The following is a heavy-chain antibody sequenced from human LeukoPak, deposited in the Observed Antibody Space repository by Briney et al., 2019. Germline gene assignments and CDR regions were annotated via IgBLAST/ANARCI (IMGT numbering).Heavy chain of an antibody. D-gene: IGHD2-21*02. J-gene: IGHJ3*02. CDR2: MNPNSGNT. V-gene: IGHV1-8*01. CDR3: ARGPHIVVVTAHDAFDI. Sequence: ASVKVSCTASGYTFTSYDINWVRQATGQGLEWMGWMNPNSGNTGYAQKFQGRVTMTRNTSISTAYMELSSLRSEDTAVYYCARGPHIVVVTAHDAFDIWGQGTMVTVSS. CDR1: GYTFTSYD.